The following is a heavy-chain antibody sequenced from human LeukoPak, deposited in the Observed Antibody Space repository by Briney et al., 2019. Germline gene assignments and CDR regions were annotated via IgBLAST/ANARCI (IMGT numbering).Heavy chain of an antibody. V-gene: IGHV3-7*01. D-gene: IGHD1-26*01. CDR2: IKQEGGEK. Sequence: PGGSLRLSCAASGFTFSIYWMSWVRQAPGKGLEWVANIKQEGGEKYYVDSVKGRFTISRDKANNSLYLQMNSLRAEYTAVYCCASHPIGVYWGQGTLVTVSS. CDR1: GFTFSIYW. J-gene: IGHJ4*02. CDR3: ASHPIGVY.